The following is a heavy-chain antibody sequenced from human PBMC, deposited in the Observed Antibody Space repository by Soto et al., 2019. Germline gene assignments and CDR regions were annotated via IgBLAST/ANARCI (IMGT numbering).Heavy chain of an antibody. D-gene: IGHD2-8*01. V-gene: IGHV1-18*01. CDR3: ARDSVRYXRDGVCYQGHYYFAMDV. CDR1: GYTFTSCG. Sequence: ASVKVSCKASGYTFTSCGFSWVRQAPGQGLEWMGWISASNGNTNYAQKLQGRVTMTTDTSTGTAYMELRSLRSDDTATYYCARDSVRYXRDGVCYQGHYYFAMDVWGQGTTVTVSS. CDR2: ISASNGNT. J-gene: IGHJ6*02.